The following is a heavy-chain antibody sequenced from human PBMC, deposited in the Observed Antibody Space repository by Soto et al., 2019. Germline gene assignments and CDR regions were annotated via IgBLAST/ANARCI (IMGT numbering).Heavy chain of an antibody. CDR2: ISTGGADM. CDR1: GFTFRNYN. V-gene: IGHV3-21*06. D-gene: IGHD2-21*01. J-gene: IGHJ4*02. CDR3: ARDIASPGGDYFDS. Sequence: EVQLVESGGGLVKAGGSLRLFCTASGFTFRNYNMNWVRQAPGKGLEWVSSISTGGADMFYADSAKGRFTISRDNAQNSLFLQIDSPRAEDTAVYYCARDIASPGGDYFDSWGQGTLVTVSS.